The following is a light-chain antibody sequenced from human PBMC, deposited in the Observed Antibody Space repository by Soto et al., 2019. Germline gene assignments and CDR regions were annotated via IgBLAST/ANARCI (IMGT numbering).Light chain of an antibody. CDR1: QSVSSSF. CDR3: HQYADSPQT. Sequence: EVVLTQSPGTLSLSPWERATLSCRASQSVSSSFLAWYQQKPGQAPRLLIHAASTGATGIPARFRGSGSGTDFTLTISSLEPEDSAVYFCHQYADSPQTFGQGTKVDI. V-gene: IGKV3-20*01. J-gene: IGKJ2*01. CDR2: AAS.